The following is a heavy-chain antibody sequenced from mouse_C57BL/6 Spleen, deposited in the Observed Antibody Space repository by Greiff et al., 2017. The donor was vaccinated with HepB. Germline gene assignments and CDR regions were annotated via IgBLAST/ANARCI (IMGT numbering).Heavy chain of an antibody. V-gene: IGHV1-52*01. D-gene: IGHD2-2*01. Sequence: QVQLQQPGAELVRPGSSVKLSCKASGYTFTSYWMHWVKQRPIQGLEWIGNIDPSDSETHYNQKFKDKATLTVDKSSSTAYMQLSSLTSEDSAVYYCARRAGYLHYYSMDYWGQGTSVTVSS. CDR3: ARRAGYLHYYSMDY. CDR2: IDPSDSET. CDR1: GYTFTSYW. J-gene: IGHJ4*01.